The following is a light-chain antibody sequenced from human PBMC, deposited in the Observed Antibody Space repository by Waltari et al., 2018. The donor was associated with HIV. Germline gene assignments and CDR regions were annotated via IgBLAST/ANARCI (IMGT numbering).Light chain of an antibody. V-gene: IGKV1-27*01. Sequence: DIQMTQSPASLSASVGDRVTITCRTNQGIKNSLAWYQQKPGEVPKLLIYAASTLQPGVPSRFSGGASGTDFTLTISSLRPEDVATYFCQNYNSAPQITFGQGTRLQIK. CDR2: AAS. J-gene: IGKJ5*01. CDR1: QGIKNS. CDR3: QNYNSAPQIT.